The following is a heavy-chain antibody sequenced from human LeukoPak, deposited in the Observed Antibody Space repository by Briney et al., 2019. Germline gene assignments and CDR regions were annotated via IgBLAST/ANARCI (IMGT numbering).Heavy chain of an antibody. CDR1: GYTFTGYG. J-gene: IGHJ4*02. D-gene: IGHD6-19*01. Sequence: ASVKVSCKASGYTFTGYGISWVRQAPGQGLEWMGWISAYNGSTNYAQKLQGRVTMTTDTSTSTAYMELRSLRSDDTAVYYCARDLRIAVAGPFDYWGQGTQVTVSS. CDR2: ISAYNGST. V-gene: IGHV1-18*01. CDR3: ARDLRIAVAGPFDY.